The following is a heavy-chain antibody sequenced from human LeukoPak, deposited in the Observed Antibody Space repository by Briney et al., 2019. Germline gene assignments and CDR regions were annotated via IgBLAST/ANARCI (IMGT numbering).Heavy chain of an antibody. CDR3: ARDSKGLFDY. J-gene: IGHJ4*02. CDR1: GGSISSYY. V-gene: IGHV4-59*01. Sequence: KPSETLSLTCTVSGGSISSYYWSWIRQTPGKGLEWIGYIYYSGSTNYNPSLKSRVTISVDTSKNQFSLKLSSVTAADTAVYYCARDSKGLFDYWGQGTLVTVSS. CDR2: IYYSGST. D-gene: IGHD3/OR15-3a*01.